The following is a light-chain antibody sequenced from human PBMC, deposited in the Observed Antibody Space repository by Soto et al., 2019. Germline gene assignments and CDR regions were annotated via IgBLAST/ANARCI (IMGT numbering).Light chain of an antibody. CDR1: QSVSKY. CDR3: QPHCNWPIT. J-gene: IGKJ5*01. V-gene: IGKV3-11*01. CDR2: DAS. Sequence: EIVLTQSPATLSLSPGERVTLSCSTSQSVSKYFAWYQQKPGRAPRLLIYDASSRATGIPARFSVSGSWTDFTLTISSLEPDDVAIYECQPHCNWPITFGKGTLLEIK.